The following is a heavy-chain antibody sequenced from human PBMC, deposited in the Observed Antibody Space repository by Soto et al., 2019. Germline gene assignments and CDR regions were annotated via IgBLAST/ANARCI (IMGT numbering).Heavy chain of an antibody. CDR2: FFYTGST. CDR1: GGSVRSDLYS. CDR3: ARDLWGYCGTDCYPLDV. Sequence: SVTLYLSCTYSGGSVRSDLYSCNWMRQSPGKGLEWIGYFFYTGSTNYNPSLESRLTMSVDMSKNHFSLKLSSVTAVDTAVYYCARDLWGYCGTDCYPLDVWGQGTTVT. V-gene: IGHV4-61*03. D-gene: IGHD2-21*02. J-gene: IGHJ6*02.